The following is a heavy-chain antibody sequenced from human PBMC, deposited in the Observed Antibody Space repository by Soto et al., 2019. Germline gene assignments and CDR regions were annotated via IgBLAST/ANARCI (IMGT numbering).Heavy chain of an antibody. J-gene: IGHJ5*02. D-gene: IGHD6-19*01. Sequence: QVQLVQSGAEVKKPGSSVKVSCKASGGTFSSYAISWVRQAPGQGLEWMGGIIPIFGTANYAQKFQGRVTITADESTSTAYMELGCLRSEGTAVYYGGRTAVAGWENWFDPWGQGTLVTVSS. CDR1: GGTFSSYA. V-gene: IGHV1-69*01. CDR3: GRTAVAGWENWFDP. CDR2: IIPIFGTA.